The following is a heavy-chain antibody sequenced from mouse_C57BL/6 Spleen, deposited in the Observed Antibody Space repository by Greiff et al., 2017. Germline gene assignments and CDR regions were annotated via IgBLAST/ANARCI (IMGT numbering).Heavy chain of an antibody. Sequence: EVQLQQSGPELVKPGASVKISCKASGYSFTDYNMNWVKQSNGKSLEWIGNINPSNGGTNYNEKFKSKATLTVDKSSSTAYMQLSSLTSEDSAVYYCARGYYGRGYAMDYWGQGTSVTVSS. CDR1: GYSFTDYN. J-gene: IGHJ4*01. CDR3: ARGYYGRGYAMDY. V-gene: IGHV1-39*01. CDR2: INPSNGGT. D-gene: IGHD1-1*01.